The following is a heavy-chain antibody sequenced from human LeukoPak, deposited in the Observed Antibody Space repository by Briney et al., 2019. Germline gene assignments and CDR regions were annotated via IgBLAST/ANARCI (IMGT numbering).Heavy chain of an antibody. CDR1: GVSFSSYY. CDR2: IYYSGST. CDR3: ARVNYDSSGYFDY. J-gene: IGHJ4*02. Sequence: SETLSLTCTVSGVSFSSYYWTWIRQPPGKGLEWIGYIYYSGSTNKNPSLNSRVTMSIDTSKKQFSLKLSSVTAADTAVYYCARVNYDSSGYFDYWGQGTPPTVSS. V-gene: IGHV4-59*01. D-gene: IGHD3-22*01.